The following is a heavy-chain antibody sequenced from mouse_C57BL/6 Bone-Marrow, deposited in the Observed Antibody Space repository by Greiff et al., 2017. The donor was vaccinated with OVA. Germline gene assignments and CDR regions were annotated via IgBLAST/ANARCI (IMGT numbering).Heavy chain of an antibody. Sequence: VQLQQPGAELVMPGASVKLSCKASGYTFTSYWMHWVKQRPGQGLEWIGEIDPSDSYTNYNQKFKGKSTLTVDKSSSTAYMQLSSLTSEDSAVYYCARYYDGYPAWFAYWGQGTLVTVSA. CDR2: IDPSDSYT. CDR3: ARYYDGYPAWFAY. J-gene: IGHJ3*01. CDR1: GYTFTSYW. V-gene: IGHV1-69*01. D-gene: IGHD2-3*01.